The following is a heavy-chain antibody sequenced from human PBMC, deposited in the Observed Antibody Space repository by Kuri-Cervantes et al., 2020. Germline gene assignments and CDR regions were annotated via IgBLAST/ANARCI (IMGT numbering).Heavy chain of an antibody. Sequence: ASVKVSCKASRYTFTSYDIKWVRQATGQGLEWMGWMSPNSSNTGYTQKFQGRVTMTRDTSTSTVYMELSSLRSEDTAVYYCARGVYYDSSPRFSYYYYMDVWGKGTTVTVSS. CDR2: MSPNSSNT. CDR3: ARGVYYDSSPRFSYYYYMDV. D-gene: IGHD3-22*01. V-gene: IGHV1-8*02. CDR1: RYTFTSYD. J-gene: IGHJ6*03.